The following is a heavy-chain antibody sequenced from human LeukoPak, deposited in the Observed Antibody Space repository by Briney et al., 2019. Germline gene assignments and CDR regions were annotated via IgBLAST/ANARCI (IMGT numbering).Heavy chain of an antibody. CDR1: GFTFSSYG. CDR3: ARASWGGSSWFNPNY. CDR2: IWYDGSNK. J-gene: IGHJ4*02. V-gene: IGHV3-33*01. D-gene: IGHD6-13*01. Sequence: GRSLRLSCAASGFTFSSYGMHWVRQAPGKGLEGVAVIWYDGSNKYYADSVKGRFTISRDNSKNTLYLQMNSLRAEDTAVYYCARASWGGSSWFNPNYWGQGTLVTVSS.